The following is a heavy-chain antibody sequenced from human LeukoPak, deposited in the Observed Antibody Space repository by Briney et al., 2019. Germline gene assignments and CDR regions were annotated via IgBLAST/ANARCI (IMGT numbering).Heavy chain of an antibody. J-gene: IGHJ4*02. Sequence: PGGSLRLSCAASRFTFDDYGMSWVRQAPGKGLEWVSGINWNGGSTGYADSVKGRFTISRDNAKNSLYLQMNSLRAEDTALYYCASQIGGPYLEDIGYWGQGTLVTVSS. CDR3: ASQIGGPYLEDIGY. CDR1: RFTFDDYG. V-gene: IGHV3-20*04. CDR2: INWNGGST. D-gene: IGHD2-15*01.